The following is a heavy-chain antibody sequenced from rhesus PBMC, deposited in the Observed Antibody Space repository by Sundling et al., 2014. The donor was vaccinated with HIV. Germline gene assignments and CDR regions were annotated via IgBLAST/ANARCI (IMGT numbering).Heavy chain of an antibody. J-gene: IGHJ4*01. CDR1: GFIFSNYW. Sequence: EVLLVESGGGLVQPGGSLRLSCAASGFIFSNYWMTWVRQAPGKGLDWVGSIKNKADGGTAAYAESVKGRFTISRDDSKNTLYLQLTSLNTEDTAVYFCSRIGTDGYYFDYWGQGVLVTVSS. V-gene: IGHV3-16*02. CDR3: SRIGTDGYYFDY. CDR2: IKNKADGGTA. D-gene: IGHD2-21*01.